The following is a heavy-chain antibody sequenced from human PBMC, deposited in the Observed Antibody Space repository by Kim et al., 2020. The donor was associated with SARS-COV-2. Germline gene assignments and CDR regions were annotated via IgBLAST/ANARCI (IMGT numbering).Heavy chain of an antibody. J-gene: IGHJ5*02. CDR1: GFTFSSYA. CDR3: ARDLGYCSSTSCWGSGWFDP. V-gene: IGHV3-30-3*01. Sequence: GGSMRLSCAASGFTFSSYAMHWVRQAPGKGLEWVAVISYDGSNKYYADSVKGRFTISRDNSKNTLYLQMNSLRAEDTAVYYCARDLGYCSSTSCWGSGWFDPWGQGTLVTVSS. D-gene: IGHD2-2*03. CDR2: ISYDGSNK.